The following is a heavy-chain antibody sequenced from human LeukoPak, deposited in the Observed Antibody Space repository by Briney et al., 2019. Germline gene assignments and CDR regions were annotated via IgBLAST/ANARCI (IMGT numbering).Heavy chain of an antibody. CDR1: GFTFSSYA. CDR2: ISRSGSSI. J-gene: IGHJ4*02. V-gene: IGHV3-48*03. D-gene: IGHD4-11*01. CDR3: ARDGSNFDPFDY. Sequence: GGSLRLSCAASGFTFSSYAMNWVRQAPGKGLEWVSYISRSGSSISYTDSVEGRFSISRDNAKNSLYLQMKSLRAEDTAVYYCARDGSNFDPFDYWGQGTLVTVSS.